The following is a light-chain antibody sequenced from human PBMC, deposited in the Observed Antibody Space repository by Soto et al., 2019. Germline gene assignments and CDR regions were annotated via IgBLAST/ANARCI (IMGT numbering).Light chain of an antibody. V-gene: IGKV3-11*01. CDR1: QSVSSY. Sequence: EIVLTQSPATLSLSPGERATLSCRASQSVSSYLAWYQQKPGQAPRLLIYDAYNRATGIPVRFSGSGSGTDFILTISSLEPEDFAVYYCQQRSNWAPITFGPGTKVEIK. CDR2: DAY. J-gene: IGKJ3*01. CDR3: QQRSNWAPIT.